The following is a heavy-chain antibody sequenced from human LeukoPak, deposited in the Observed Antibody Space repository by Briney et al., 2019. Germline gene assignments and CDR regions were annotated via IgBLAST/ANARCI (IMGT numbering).Heavy chain of an antibody. CDR2: ISDNGGST. V-gene: IGHV3-23*01. Sequence: GGSLRLSCAVSGITLGNYGMSWVRQAPGKGLEWVARISDNGGSTNYADSVKGRFTISRDNPKNTLYLQMNSLRAEDTAVYFCAKRGVVIRVILVGFHKEAYYFDSWGQGALVTVSS. D-gene: IGHD3-22*01. CDR3: AKRGVVIRVILVGFHKEAYYFDS. J-gene: IGHJ4*02. CDR1: GITLGNYG.